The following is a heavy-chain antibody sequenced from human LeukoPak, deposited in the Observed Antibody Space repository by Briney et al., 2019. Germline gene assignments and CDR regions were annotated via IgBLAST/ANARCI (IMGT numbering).Heavy chain of an antibody. CDR1: GFTFNNYG. V-gene: IGHV3-33*01. J-gene: IGHJ4*02. CDR2: IWYDGSNK. D-gene: IGHD3-22*01. Sequence: GGSLRLSCAASGFTFNNYGMHWVRQAPGKGLEWVAAIWYDGSNKYYADSVKGRFTISRDNSKSTLYLQMNSLRAEDTALYYCARGQEYYYDSSAYSKFDYWGQGTLVTVSS. CDR3: ARGQEYYYDSSAYSKFDY.